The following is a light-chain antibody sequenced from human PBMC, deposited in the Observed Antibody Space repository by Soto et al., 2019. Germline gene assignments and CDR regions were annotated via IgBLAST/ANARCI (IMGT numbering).Light chain of an antibody. Sequence: DIQMTQSPSTLSASVGDRVTITCRASQSIGTWLAWYQQKPGKAHKLLIYKTSSLESGVPSRFSGSGLGTECTLTISSLQPDDFTTYYCQQYNSYPYTFGQGTNLEIK. V-gene: IGKV1-5*03. CDR2: KTS. CDR3: QQYNSYPYT. J-gene: IGKJ2*01. CDR1: QSIGTW.